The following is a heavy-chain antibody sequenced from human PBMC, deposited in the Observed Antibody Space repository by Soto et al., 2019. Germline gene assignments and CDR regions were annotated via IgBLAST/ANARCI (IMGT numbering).Heavy chain of an antibody. D-gene: IGHD6-6*01. CDR1: GFTFSGFA. J-gene: IGHJ4*02. CDR3: AKGSSSSRPYYFDY. V-gene: IGHV3-23*01. Sequence: EVQLLESGGGLAQPGGSLRLSCAASGFTFSGFAMSWVRQAPGKGLEWVSAITGSGGSTYHAGSVKGRFTISRDNSKNTLYLEMNSLRADDTAVYYCAKGSSSSRPYYFDYWGQGTLATVSS. CDR2: ITGSGGST.